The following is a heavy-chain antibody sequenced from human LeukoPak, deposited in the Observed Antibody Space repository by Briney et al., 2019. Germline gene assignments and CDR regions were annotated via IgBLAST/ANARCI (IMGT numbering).Heavy chain of an antibody. CDR2: INSDGSST. CDR1: GFTFSSYW. V-gene: IGHV3-74*01. CDR3: ASQPNSYGGEYYFDY. J-gene: IGHJ4*02. Sequence: PGGSLRLSCAASGFTFSSYWMHWVRQAPGKGLVWVSRINSDGSSTIYADSVKGRFTISRDNAKNTLYLQMNSLRAEDTAVYYCASQPNSYGGEYYFDYWGQGTLVTVSS. D-gene: IGHD5-18*01.